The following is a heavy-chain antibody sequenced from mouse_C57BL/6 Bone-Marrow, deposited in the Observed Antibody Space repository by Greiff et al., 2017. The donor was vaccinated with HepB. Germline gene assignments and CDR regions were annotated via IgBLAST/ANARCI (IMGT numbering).Heavy chain of an antibody. CDR3: ARGGDYYGSPMDY. CDR2: ISYDGSN. D-gene: IGHD1-1*01. V-gene: IGHV3-6*01. CDR1: GYSITSGYY. J-gene: IGHJ4*01. Sequence: EVKVEESGPGLVKPSQSLSLTCSVTGYSITSGYYWNWIRQFPGNKLEWMGYISYDGSNNYNPSLKNRISITRDTSKNQFFLKLNSVTTEDTATYYCARGGDYYGSPMDYWGQGTSVTVSS.